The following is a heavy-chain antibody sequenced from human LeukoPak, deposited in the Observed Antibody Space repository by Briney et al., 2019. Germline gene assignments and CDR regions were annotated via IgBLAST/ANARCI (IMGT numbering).Heavy chain of an antibody. CDR3: AKDGDYYDSSGYPQG. CDR2: LYLAGNT. CDR1: GLTIGSRY. J-gene: IGHJ4*02. Sequence: GGSLRLSCVASGLTIGSRYMNWVRQAPGKGLEWVSALYLAGNTYYADSVKGRFTISRDNSKNTLYLQMNSLRAEDTAVYYCAKDGDYYDSSGYPQGWGQGTLVTVSS. D-gene: IGHD3-22*01. V-gene: IGHV3-53*05.